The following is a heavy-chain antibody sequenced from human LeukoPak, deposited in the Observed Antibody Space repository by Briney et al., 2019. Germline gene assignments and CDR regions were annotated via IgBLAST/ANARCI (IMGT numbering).Heavy chain of an antibody. J-gene: IGHJ3*02. Sequence: SQTPSLTCAISGDSVSSNSAAWNWIRQSPSRGLEWLGRTYFRSKWRNDYAVSVKSRIIINPDTSKNQFALQLNSVTPEDTAVYYCARDDDDTDAFDIWGQGTMVTVSS. CDR3: ARDDDDTDAFDI. D-gene: IGHD1-1*01. CDR1: GDSVSSNSAA. CDR2: TYFRSKWRN. V-gene: IGHV6-1*01.